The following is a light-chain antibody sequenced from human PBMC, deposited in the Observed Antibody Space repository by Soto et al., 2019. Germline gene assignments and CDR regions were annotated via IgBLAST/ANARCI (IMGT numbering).Light chain of an antibody. J-gene: IGLJ2*01. CDR1: SSDVGSYNL. Sequence: QSVLTQPASVSGSPGQSITISCTGTSSDVGSYNLVSWYQQHPGKAPKLMIYEGSKRPSGVSNRFSGSKSGSTASLTISGLQAEDEADYYCCSYAGSSTHVVFGGGTKLTVL. CDR3: CSYAGSSTHVV. CDR2: EGS. V-gene: IGLV2-23*01.